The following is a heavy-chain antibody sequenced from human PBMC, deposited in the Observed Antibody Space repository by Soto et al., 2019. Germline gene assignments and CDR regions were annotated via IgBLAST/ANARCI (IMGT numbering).Heavy chain of an antibody. J-gene: IGHJ3*02. D-gene: IGHD4-17*01. Sequence: QVQLVQSGAEVKKPGSSVKVSCKASGGTFSSYAISWVRQAPGQGLEWMGGIIPIFGTANYAQKFQGRVTITADKSTSTAYMELSSLRSEDTAVYYCARDGFPGTGDHRAFDIWGQGTMVTVSS. CDR3: ARDGFPGTGDHRAFDI. CDR1: GGTFSSYA. V-gene: IGHV1-69*06. CDR2: IIPIFGTA.